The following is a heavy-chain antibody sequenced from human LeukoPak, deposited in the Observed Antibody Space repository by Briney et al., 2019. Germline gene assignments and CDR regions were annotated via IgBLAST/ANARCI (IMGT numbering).Heavy chain of an antibody. Sequence: QPGGSLRLSCAASVFTFSSYGMHWVRQAPGKGLEWVANIKQDGSERYYADSVKGRFTISRDNAKNSLYLQMNSLRAEDTAVYYCANSAAGDFWGQGTLVTVSS. V-gene: IGHV3-7*01. CDR3: ANSAAGDF. CDR1: VFTFSSYG. CDR2: IKQDGSER. J-gene: IGHJ4*02. D-gene: IGHD4-11*01.